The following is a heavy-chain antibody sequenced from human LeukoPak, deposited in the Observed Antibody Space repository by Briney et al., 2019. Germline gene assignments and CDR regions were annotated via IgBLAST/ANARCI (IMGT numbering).Heavy chain of an antibody. CDR1: GFTFSSYA. J-gene: IGHJ4*02. D-gene: IGHD2-15*01. CDR2: ISDGGGST. V-gene: IGHV3-23*01. Sequence: GGSLRLSCAASGFTFSSYAMTWVHQASGKGLEWVSGISDGGGSTDYADPVKGRFTISRDNSKDTLYLEMNSLRAEDTAVYYCAKDMRGGSCCHQSDYWGQGTLGTVSS. CDR3: AKDMRGGSCCHQSDY.